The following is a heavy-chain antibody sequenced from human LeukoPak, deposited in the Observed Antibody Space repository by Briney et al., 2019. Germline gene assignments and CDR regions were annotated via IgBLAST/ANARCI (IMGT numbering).Heavy chain of an antibody. CDR3: ATGGVNPRHYYYYGMDV. CDR1: GYTLTELS. V-gene: IGHV1-24*01. D-gene: IGHD3-10*01. CDR2: FDPEDGET. J-gene: IGHJ6*02. Sequence: VASVKVSCKVSGYTLTELSMHWVRQAPGKGLEWMGGFDPEDGETIYAQKFQGRVTMTEDTSTDTAYMELSSLRSEDTAVYYCATGGVNPRHYYYYGMDVWGQGTTVTVSS.